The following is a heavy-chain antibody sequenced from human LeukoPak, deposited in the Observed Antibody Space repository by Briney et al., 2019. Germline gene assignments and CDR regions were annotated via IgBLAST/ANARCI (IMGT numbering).Heavy chain of an antibody. CDR1: GFTFSSYA. V-gene: IGHV3-23*01. CDR2: ISGSGGRT. CDR3: AKRAPYYDILTSYLETIDY. D-gene: IGHD3-9*01. Sequence: PGGSLRLSCAASGFTFSSYAMSWVRQAPGKGLEWVSAISGSGGRTYYADSVKGRFTISRDNSKNTLYLQMNSLRAEDTAVYYCAKRAPYYDILTSYLETIDYWGQGTLVTVSS. J-gene: IGHJ4*02.